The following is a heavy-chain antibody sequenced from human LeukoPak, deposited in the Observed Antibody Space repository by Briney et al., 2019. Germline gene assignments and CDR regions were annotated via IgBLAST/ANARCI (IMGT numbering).Heavy chain of an antibody. D-gene: IGHD3-10*01. J-gene: IGHJ4*02. Sequence: GGSLRLSCAASGFPFSSYAMNWVRQAPGKGLEWVSIIFGADKNTTYYADSIKGRFTVSRDNSKNTLDLQMTDLRPEDTAIYYCAKRNTMVRGGPCFDYWGQGILVAVSS. V-gene: IGHV3-23*01. CDR1: GFPFSSYA. CDR2: IFGADKNTT. CDR3: AKRNTMVRGGPCFDY.